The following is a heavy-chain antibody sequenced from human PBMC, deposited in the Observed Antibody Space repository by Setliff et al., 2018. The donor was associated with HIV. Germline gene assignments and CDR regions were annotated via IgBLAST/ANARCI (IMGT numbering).Heavy chain of an antibody. CDR2: ISSNGGST. J-gene: IGHJ4*02. CDR3: VKLYYYDSSGYGGVSTDS. CDR1: GFTFSSYA. V-gene: IGHV3-64D*09. D-gene: IGHD3-22*01. Sequence: GGSLRLSCSASGFTFSSYAMHWVRQAPGKGLEYVSAISSNGGSTYYADSVKGRFTISRDNSKNTLFLQMSSLRPEDTAEYYCVKLYYYDSSGYGGVSTDSWGQGTLVTVSS.